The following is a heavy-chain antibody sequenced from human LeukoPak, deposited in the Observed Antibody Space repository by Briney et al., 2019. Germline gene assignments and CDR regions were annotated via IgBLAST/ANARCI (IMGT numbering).Heavy chain of an antibody. D-gene: IGHD3-3*01. J-gene: IGHJ4*02. CDR1: GFTFSSYG. CDR2: IRYDGSNK. CDR3: AKDFGVGDQTDY. V-gene: IGHV3-30*02. Sequence: PGGSLRLSCAASGFTFSSYGMHWVRQAPGKGLEWVAFIRYDGSNKYYADSVKGRFAISRDDSKNTLYLQMNSLRAEDTAVYYCAKDFGVGDQTDYWGQGTLVTVSS.